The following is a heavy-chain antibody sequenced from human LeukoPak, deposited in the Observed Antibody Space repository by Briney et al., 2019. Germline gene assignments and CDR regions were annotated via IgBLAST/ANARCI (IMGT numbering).Heavy chain of an antibody. CDR3: ARGRRGSSWYGLDP. Sequence: ASVKVSCKASGYTFTSYDINWVRQAPGQGLEWMGWMNPNSGNTGYAQKFQARVTMTRNPSISTAYMELSSLKSEDTAVYYCARGRRGSSWYGLDPWGQGTLVTVSS. V-gene: IGHV1-8*01. CDR2: MNPNSGNT. CDR1: GYTFTSYD. J-gene: IGHJ5*02. D-gene: IGHD6-13*01.